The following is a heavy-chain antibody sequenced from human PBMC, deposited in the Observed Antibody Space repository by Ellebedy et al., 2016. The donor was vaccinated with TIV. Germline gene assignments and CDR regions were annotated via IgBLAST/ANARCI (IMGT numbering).Heavy chain of an antibody. CDR1: GGTFSSYA. D-gene: IGHD3-3*01. Sequence: ASVKVSCXASGGTFSSYAISWVRQAPGQGLEWMGGIIVIYGTANYAQKFQGRVTITADESTSTAYMELSSLRSEDTAVYYCAREFRYDFWRGPLDHWGQGTTVTVSS. J-gene: IGHJ4*02. V-gene: IGHV1-69*13. CDR2: IIVIYGTA. CDR3: AREFRYDFWRGPLDH.